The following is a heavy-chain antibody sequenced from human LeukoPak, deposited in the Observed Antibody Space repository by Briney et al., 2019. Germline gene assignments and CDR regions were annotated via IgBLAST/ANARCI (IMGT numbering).Heavy chain of an antibody. V-gene: IGHV3-11*05. D-gene: IGHD3-10*01. CDR2: ISSGSSYT. CDR3: ARGDYYGSGRLDY. J-gene: IGHJ4*02. CDR1: GLTFSDYY. Sequence: GGSLRLSCAVSGLTFSDYYMSWIRQAPGKGLEWVSYISSGSSYTKYADSVKGRFTISGDNVKNSLYLQMNSLRDEDTAVYYCARGDYYGSGRLDYWGQGALVTVSS.